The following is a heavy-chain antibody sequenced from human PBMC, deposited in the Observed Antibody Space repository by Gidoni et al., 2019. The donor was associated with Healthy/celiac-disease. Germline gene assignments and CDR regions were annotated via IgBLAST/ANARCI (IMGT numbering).Heavy chain of an antibody. CDR2: ISYDGSNK. Sequence: QVQLSQPGGDEVPPVRYLRLYRAPSGRTLSSYAMPWVRQAPGKGVEWVAVISYDGSNKYYADSVKGRFTISIDNSKNTLYLQMNSLRAEDTAVYYCAGDSDSSGPPGMGYWGHGTLVTVSS. V-gene: IGHV3-30-3*01. CDR3: AGDSDSSGPPGMGY. D-gene: IGHD6-19*01. CDR1: GRTLSSYA. J-gene: IGHJ4*01.